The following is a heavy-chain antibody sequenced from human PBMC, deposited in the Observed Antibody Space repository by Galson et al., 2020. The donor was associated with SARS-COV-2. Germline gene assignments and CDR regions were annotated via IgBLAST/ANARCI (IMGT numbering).Heavy chain of an antibody. V-gene: IGHV4-38-2*01. CDR2: IYPNGRT. J-gene: IGHJ2*01. D-gene: IGHD2-21*02. CDR1: GYSVSTTNY. CDR3: ASQGVNMIVLVTVPGWFFEL. Sequence: SETLSLTCAVSGYSVSTTNYWGWVRLAPGKGLEWIGSIYPNGRTYYNPSLERRVTISVDTSRNQFSLTLASVTAADTAFYYCASQGVNMIVLVTVPGWFFELWGRGTLVTVSS.